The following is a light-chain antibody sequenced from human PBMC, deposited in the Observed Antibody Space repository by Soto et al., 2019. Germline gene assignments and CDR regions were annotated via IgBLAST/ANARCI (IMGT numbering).Light chain of an antibody. CDR3: QQYSKWPIT. J-gene: IGKJ5*01. V-gene: IGKV3-15*01. CDR1: QSVNSN. CDR2: GIS. Sequence: EMVMTQSPAILSVSPGESATLSCRASQSVNSNYLAWYQQHPGQPPRLLIYGISTRATGIPARFSGSGSGTEFSLTISSLQSEDFAVYYCQQYSKWPITFGQGTRRRL.